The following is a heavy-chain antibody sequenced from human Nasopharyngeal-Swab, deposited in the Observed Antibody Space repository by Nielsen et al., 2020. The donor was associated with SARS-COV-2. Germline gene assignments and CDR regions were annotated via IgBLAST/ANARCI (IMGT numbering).Heavy chain of an antibody. CDR3: AKNSGYDSFDY. J-gene: IGHJ4*02. CDR1: GFTFSSYG. CDR2: ISYDGSNK. D-gene: IGHD5-12*01. V-gene: IGHV3-30*18. Sequence: GESLKISCAASGFTFSSYGMHWVRQAPGKGLEWVAVISYDGSNKYYADSVKGRFTISRDNSKNTLYLQMNSLRAEDTAVYYCAKNSGYDSFDYWGQGTPVPSPQ.